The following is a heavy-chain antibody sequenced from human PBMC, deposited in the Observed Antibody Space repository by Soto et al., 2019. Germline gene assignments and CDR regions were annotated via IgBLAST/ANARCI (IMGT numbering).Heavy chain of an antibody. J-gene: IGHJ6*02. CDR2: IHYSGST. CDR1: GCSISSYY. CDR3: ARARYQLLHPYYYGMDV. D-gene: IGHD2-2*01. Sequence: SETLSLTCTVSGCSISSYYWSWIRQSPGKGLEWIGYIHYSGSTKSNPSLKSRVTISVDTSRNQVSLKLSSVTAADSAVYFCARARYQLLHPYYYGMDVWGQGTTVTVS. V-gene: IGHV4-59*01.